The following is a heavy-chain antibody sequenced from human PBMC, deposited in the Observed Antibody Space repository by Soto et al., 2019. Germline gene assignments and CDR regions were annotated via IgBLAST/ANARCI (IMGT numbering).Heavy chain of an antibody. D-gene: IGHD4-17*01. CDR3: ARDFRGYYSFRRHALCYYYYYGMDV. V-gene: IGHV1-69*13. CDR1: GGTFSSYA. J-gene: IGHJ6*02. CDR2: IIPIFGTA. Sequence: ASVKVSCKASGGTFSSYAISWVRQAPGQGLEWMGGIIPIFGTANYAQKFQGRVTITADESTSTAYMELSSLRSEDTAVYYCARDFRGYYSFRRHALCYYYYYGMDVWGQGTTVTVSS.